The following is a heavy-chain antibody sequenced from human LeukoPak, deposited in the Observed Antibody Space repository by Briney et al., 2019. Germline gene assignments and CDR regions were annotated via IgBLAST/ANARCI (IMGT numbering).Heavy chain of an antibody. V-gene: IGHV3-30*02. CDR3: AREGEDIVVVPAARRDYYYYMDV. CDR1: GFTFSSYG. Sequence: GGSLRLSCAASGFTFSSYGMHWVRQAPGKGLEWVAFIRYDGSNKYYADSVKGRFTISRDNSKNTLYLQMNSLRAEDTAVYYCAREGEDIVVVPAARRDYYYYMDVWGKGTTVTISS. J-gene: IGHJ6*03. CDR2: IRYDGSNK. D-gene: IGHD2-2*01.